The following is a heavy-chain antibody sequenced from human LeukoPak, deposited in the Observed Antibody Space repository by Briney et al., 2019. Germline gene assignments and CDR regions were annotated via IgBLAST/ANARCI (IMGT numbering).Heavy chain of an antibody. J-gene: IGHJ5*02. V-gene: IGHV3-23*01. D-gene: IGHD1-7*01. CDR2: IRGSGGST. CDR3: AKDRGWNYVGDWFDP. CDR1: GFTFSSLA. Sequence: GASLRLSCAASGFTFSSLAMSWVRQAPGKGLEWVSAIRGSGGSTYYADSVKGRFTISRDNSKTTLYLQMNSLRAEDTAVYYCAKDRGWNYVGDWFDPWGQGTLVTVSS.